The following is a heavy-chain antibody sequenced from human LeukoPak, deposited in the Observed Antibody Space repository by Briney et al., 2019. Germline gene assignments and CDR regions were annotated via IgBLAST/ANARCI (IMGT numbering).Heavy chain of an antibody. CDR1: GFSFSSYE. V-gene: IGHV4-39*07. J-gene: IGHJ4*02. D-gene: IGHD2-21*01. Sequence: PGGSLRLSCAASGFSFSSYEMNWIRQPPGKGLEWIGSIYYSGNTYYNPSLKSRVTISVDTSKNQFSLKLSSVTAADTAVYYCARGPHIYRREYYFDYWGQGTLVTVSS. CDR3: ARGPHIYRREYYFDY. CDR2: IYYSGNT.